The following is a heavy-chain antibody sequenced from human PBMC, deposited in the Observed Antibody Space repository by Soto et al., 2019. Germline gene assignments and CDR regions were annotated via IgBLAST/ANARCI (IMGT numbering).Heavy chain of an antibody. J-gene: IGHJ3*02. V-gene: IGHV3-72*01. D-gene: IGHD6-19*01. CDR1: GSTFSDQY. CDR3: TRGYSGVSIYAFDI. Sequence: VQLVESGGGLVQPGGSLRLSCVASGSTFSDQYMDWVRQAPGKGLEWIGRIANKVNGYTTEYAPSVKGRFTISRDDSEHSLYLQMSNLKTEDTAIYSCTRGYSGVSIYAFDIWGQGTGVTVSS. CDR2: IANKVNGYTT.